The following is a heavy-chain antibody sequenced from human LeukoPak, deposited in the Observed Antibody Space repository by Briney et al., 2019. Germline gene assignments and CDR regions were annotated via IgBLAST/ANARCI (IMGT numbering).Heavy chain of an antibody. V-gene: IGHV3-21*01. Sequence: TGGSLRLSCAASGFTFSSYSMNWVRQAPGKGLEWVSSISSSSSYIYYADSVKGRFTISRDNAKNSLYLQMNSLRAEDTAVYYCAGGANLFVGDASDIWGQGTMVTVSS. J-gene: IGHJ3*02. CDR2: ISSSSSYI. D-gene: IGHD2-21*01. CDR1: GFTFSSYS. CDR3: AGGANLFVGDASDI.